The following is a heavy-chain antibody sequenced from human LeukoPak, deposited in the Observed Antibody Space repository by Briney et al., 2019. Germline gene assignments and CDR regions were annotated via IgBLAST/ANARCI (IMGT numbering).Heavy chain of an antibody. CDR3: ARVYSGYENYYYYGMDV. J-gene: IGHJ6*02. CDR1: GFTFSSYE. D-gene: IGHD5-12*01. Sequence: GGSLRLSCAASGFTFSSYEMNWVRQAPGKGLEWVSYISSSGSTIYYADSVKGRFTISRVNAKNSLYLQMNSLRAEDTAVYYCARVYSGYENYYYYGMDVWGQGTTVTVSS. CDR2: ISSSGSTI. V-gene: IGHV3-48*03.